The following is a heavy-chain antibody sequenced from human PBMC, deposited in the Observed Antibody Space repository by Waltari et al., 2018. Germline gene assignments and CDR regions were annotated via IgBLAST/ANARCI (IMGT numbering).Heavy chain of an antibody. D-gene: IGHD1-20*01. CDR2: LEPEDGEA. J-gene: IGHJ4*02. CDR3: ATVYKWNPAFDF. Sequence: QVQLVQSGAEVKKPGASVKVSCKVSGYALTALSMHWVRQAPGKGLEWMGHLEPEDGEAIYAQKFQGRVTMTEDTSSDTAYMEMSGLRSGDTALYYCATVYKWNPAFDFWGQGTLVTVSS. CDR1: GYALTALS. V-gene: IGHV1-24*01.